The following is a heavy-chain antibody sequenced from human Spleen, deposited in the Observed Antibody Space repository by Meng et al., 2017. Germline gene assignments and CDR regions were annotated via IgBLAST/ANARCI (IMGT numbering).Heavy chain of an antibody. D-gene: IGHD3-22*01. Sequence: GESLKISCAASGFTFSSYAMSWVRQAPGKGLEWVSTISGSGGSTYYADSVKGRFTISRDNSKNTLYLQMNSLRAEDTAVHYCAKTPRPSKDSSGYHFDYWGQGILVTVSS. V-gene: IGHV3-23*01. CDR2: ISGSGGST. CDR3: AKTPRPSKDSSGYHFDY. J-gene: IGHJ4*02. CDR1: GFTFSSYA.